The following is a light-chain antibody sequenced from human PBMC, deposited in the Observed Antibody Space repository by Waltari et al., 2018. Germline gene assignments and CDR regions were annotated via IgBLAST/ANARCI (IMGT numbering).Light chain of an antibody. CDR1: NRDVAAYNY. Sequence: QSALPPPASVSGSPGQSITISCTGTNRDVAAYNYVSWYQQHPGKVPKLMIYEVSNRPSGVSNRFSGSKSGNTASLTISGLQAEDEGDYYCSSYSGTSTWVFGGGTKLTVL. J-gene: IGLJ3*02. CDR3: SSYSGTSTWV. CDR2: EVS. V-gene: IGLV2-14*01.